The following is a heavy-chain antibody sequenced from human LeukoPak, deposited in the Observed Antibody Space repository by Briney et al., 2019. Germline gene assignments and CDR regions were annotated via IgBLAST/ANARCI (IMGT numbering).Heavy chain of an antibody. Sequence: GGSLRLPCAASGFTFSSNTMNWVRQAPGKGLEWVSSISSDGIHTFYADPVKGRFTISRDNAKNSLYLQMNSLRDEDTAVYYCSKDRPRSFFDSWGQGILVTVSS. CDR3: SKDRPRSFFDS. D-gene: IGHD6-6*01. J-gene: IGHJ4*02. CDR2: ISSDGIHT. CDR1: GFTFSSNT. V-gene: IGHV3-21*01.